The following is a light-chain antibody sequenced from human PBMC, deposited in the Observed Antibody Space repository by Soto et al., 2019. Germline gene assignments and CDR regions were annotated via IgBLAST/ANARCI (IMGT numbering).Light chain of an antibody. Sequence: QSVLTQPASVCGSPGQSITISCTGTSSDVGGYNYVSWYQQHPGKAPKLMIYDVSNRPSGVSNRFSGSKSGNTASLTISGLQAEDEADYYCSSYTSTSTPVVFGGGTKVTVL. V-gene: IGLV2-14*01. CDR2: DVS. CDR1: SSDVGGYNY. J-gene: IGLJ2*01. CDR3: SSYTSTSTPVV.